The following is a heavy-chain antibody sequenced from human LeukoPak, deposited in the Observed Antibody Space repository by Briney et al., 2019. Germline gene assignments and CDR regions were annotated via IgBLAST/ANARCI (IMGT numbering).Heavy chain of an antibody. J-gene: IGHJ3*02. CDR2: IYSGGST. V-gene: IGHV3-53*01. CDR1: GFTFSTYA. D-gene: IGHD1-26*01. CDR3: ARGGSYLSAFDI. Sequence: GGSLRLSCAASGFTFSTYAMHWVRQAPGKGLEWVSIIYSGGSTFYADSVKGRFTISRDNSKNTLYLQMNSLGAEDTAVYYCARGGSYLSAFDIWGQGTMVTVSS.